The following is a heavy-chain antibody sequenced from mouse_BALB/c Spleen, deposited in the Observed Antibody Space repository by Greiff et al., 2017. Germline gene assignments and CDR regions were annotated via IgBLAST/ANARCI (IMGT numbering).Heavy chain of an antibody. CDR2: IYPGSGST. CDR1: GYNFTSYW. Sequence: VQLQQPGAELVKPGTSVKLSCKASGYNFTSYWINWVKLRPGQGLEWIGDIYPGSGSTNYNEKFKSKATLTVDTSSSTAYMQLSSLASEDSALYYCARDDWFAYWGQGTLVTVSA. J-gene: IGHJ3*01. CDR3: ARDDWFAY. V-gene: IGHV1-55*01.